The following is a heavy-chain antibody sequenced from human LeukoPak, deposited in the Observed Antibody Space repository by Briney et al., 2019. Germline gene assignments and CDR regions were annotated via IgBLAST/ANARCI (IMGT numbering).Heavy chain of an antibody. D-gene: IGHD6-13*01. Sequence: ASVKVSCKASGGIFSSYAISWVRQAPGQGLEWMGGIIPIFGTANYAQKFQGRVTITADESTSTAYMELSSLRSEDTAVYYCARDPSFHGSIAAAGTGYFDYWGQGTLVTVSS. CDR1: GGIFSSYA. V-gene: IGHV1-69*13. CDR2: IIPIFGTA. CDR3: ARDPSFHGSIAAAGTGYFDY. J-gene: IGHJ4*02.